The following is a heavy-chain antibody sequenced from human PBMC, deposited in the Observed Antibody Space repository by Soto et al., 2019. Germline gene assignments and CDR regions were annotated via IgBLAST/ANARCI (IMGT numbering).Heavy chain of an antibody. CDR3: ARGVVNRYYYYGMDV. CDR2: IYPGDSDT. Sequence: GESLKISCKGSGYSFTSYWIVWVRQMPGKGLEWMGIIYPGDSDTRYSPSFQGQVTISADKSISTAYLQWSSLKASDTAMYYCARGVVNRYYYYGMDVWGQGTTVTVSS. V-gene: IGHV5-51*01. D-gene: IGHD2-15*01. CDR1: GYSFTSYW. J-gene: IGHJ6*02.